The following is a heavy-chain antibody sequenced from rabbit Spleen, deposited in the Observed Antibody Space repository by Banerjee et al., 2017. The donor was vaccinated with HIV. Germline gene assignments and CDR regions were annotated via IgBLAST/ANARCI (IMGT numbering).Heavy chain of an antibody. D-gene: IGHD4-1*01. CDR1: GFDFSSYG. CDR3: ARDLAGVIGWNFYL. Sequence: QSLEESGGGLVQPGGSLKLSCKASGFDFSSYGVSWVRQAPGKGLEWIGYIEPIFGSTYDASWVNGRFTISSHNAQNTLYLQLNSLTAADTAKYFCARDLAGVIGWNFYLWGPGTLVTVS. J-gene: IGHJ4*01. V-gene: IGHV1S7*01. CDR2: IEPIFGST.